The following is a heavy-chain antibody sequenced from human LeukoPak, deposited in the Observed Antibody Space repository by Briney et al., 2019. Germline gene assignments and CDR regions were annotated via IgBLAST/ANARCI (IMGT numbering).Heavy chain of an antibody. D-gene: IGHD5-18*01. V-gene: IGHV5-51*01. J-gene: IGHJ4*02. CDR3: ARTEDTAMAYGN. CDR2: IYPGDSDT. CDR1: GFTFSSYS. Sequence: GGSLRLSCAASGFTFSSYSMNWVRQMPGKGLEWMGIIYPGDSDTRYSPSFQGQVTISADKSISTAYLQWSSLKASDTAMYYCARTEDTAMAYGNWGQGTLVTVSS.